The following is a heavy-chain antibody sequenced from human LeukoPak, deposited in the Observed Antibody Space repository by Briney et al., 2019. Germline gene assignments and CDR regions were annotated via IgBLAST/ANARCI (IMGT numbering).Heavy chain of an antibody. CDR1: GFTFSSYG. V-gene: IGHV3-30*02. J-gene: IGHJ6*04. Sequence: GGSLRLSCAASGFTFSSYGMHWVRQAPGKGLEWVAFIRYDGSNKYYADSVKGRFTISRDNSKNTLYLQMNSLRAEDTAVYYCARDEYYYDSSGYYFPRRDVWGKGTTVTISS. CDR2: IRYDGSNK. D-gene: IGHD3-22*01. CDR3: ARDEYYYDSSGYYFPRRDV.